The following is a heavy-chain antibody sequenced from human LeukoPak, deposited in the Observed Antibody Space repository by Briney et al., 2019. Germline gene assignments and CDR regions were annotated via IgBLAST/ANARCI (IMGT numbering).Heavy chain of an antibody. V-gene: IGHV1-3*04. CDR2: INTATGHT. J-gene: IGHJ4*02. D-gene: IGHD3-22*01. CDR3: ARGPHERSGYPDD. Sequence: GASVKVSCKASGYTFNMFAIHWVRQAPGQGLEWMGWINTATGHTEYSQKFQGRVTITRDTSASTAYMELSSLRSDDTAVYYCARGPHERSGYPDDWGQGTLVTVSS. CDR1: GYTFNMFA.